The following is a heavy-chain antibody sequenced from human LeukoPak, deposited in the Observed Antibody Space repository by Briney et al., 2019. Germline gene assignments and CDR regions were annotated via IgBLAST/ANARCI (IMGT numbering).Heavy chain of an antibody. J-gene: IGHJ4*02. V-gene: IGHV3-30*03. CDR2: ISYDGSNK. CDR1: GFTFSSYG. CDR3: ARGPFSGGSSGPNPTY. Sequence: PGGSLRLSCAASGFTFSSYGMHWVRQAPGKGLEWVAVISYDGSNKYYADSVKGRFTISRDNSKNTLYLQMNSLRAEDTAVYYCARGPFSGGSSGPNPTYWGQGTLVTVSS. D-gene: IGHD3-22*01.